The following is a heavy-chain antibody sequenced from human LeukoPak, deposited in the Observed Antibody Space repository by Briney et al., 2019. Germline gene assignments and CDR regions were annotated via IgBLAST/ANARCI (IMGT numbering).Heavy chain of an antibody. D-gene: IGHD6-6*01. CDR2: INHSGST. Sequence: ETLSLTCAAYGGSFSGYYWSWLRPPPGKGLEWIGEINHSGSTNYNPSLKSRVTISVDTSKNQFSLKLSSVTAADTAVYYCARGGVGVLAARPRGMDYWGQGTLVTVSS. V-gene: IGHV4-34*01. J-gene: IGHJ4*02. CDR3: ARGGVGVLAARPRGMDY. CDR1: GGSFSGYY.